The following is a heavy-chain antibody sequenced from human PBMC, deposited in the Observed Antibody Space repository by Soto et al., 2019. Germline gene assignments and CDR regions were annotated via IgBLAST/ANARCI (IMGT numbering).Heavy chain of an antibody. J-gene: IGHJ5*02. Sequence: GGSLRLSCAASGFTFSSYGMHWVRQAPGKGLEWVAVIWYDGSNKYYADSVKGRFTISRDNSKNTLYLQMNSLRAEDTAVYYCARDKSGSRTQGFDPWGQGTLVTVSS. D-gene: IGHD3-10*01. CDR2: IWYDGSNK. V-gene: IGHV3-33*01. CDR1: GFTFSSYG. CDR3: ARDKSGSRTQGFDP.